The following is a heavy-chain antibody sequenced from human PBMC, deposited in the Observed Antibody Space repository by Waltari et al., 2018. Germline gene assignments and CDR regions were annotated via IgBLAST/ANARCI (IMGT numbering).Heavy chain of an antibody. CDR1: GGSISSYY. D-gene: IGHD4-17*01. CDR2: IYYSGST. V-gene: IGHV4-59*01. J-gene: IGHJ3*02. Sequence: QVQLQESGPGLVKPSETLSLTCTVSGGSISSYYWSWIRQPPGKGLEWIGYIYYSGSTNYNPSLKSRVTISGDTSKNQFSLKLSSVTAADTAVYYCARVRGVLTVAFDIWGQGTMVTVSS. CDR3: ARVRGVLTVAFDI.